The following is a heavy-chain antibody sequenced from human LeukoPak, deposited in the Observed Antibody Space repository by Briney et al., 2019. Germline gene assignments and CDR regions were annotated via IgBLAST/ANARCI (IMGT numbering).Heavy chain of an antibody. Sequence: PGGSLRLSCAASGFTFSSFGMHWVRQAPGKGLEWVAFIRYDGSNKYYADSVKGRFTISRDNSKNTLFLQMNSLRAEDTAVYYCAKSRGLYSTTWYYFHYWGQGTLVTVSS. CDR2: IRYDGSNK. D-gene: IGHD6-13*01. CDR3: AKSRGLYSTTWYYFHY. V-gene: IGHV3-30*02. CDR1: GFTFSSFG. J-gene: IGHJ4*02.